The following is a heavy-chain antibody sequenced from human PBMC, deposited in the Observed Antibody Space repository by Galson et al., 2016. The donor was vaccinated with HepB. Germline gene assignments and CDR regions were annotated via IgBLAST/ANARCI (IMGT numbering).Heavy chain of an antibody. V-gene: IGHV3-74*01. Sequence: SLRLSCAASGFAFSSHWMHWVRQDLGKGLVGVSRINSDGTISNYADSVKGRFTISRDNAKNTLYLQMNSRRAEDTAVYFCVRDHSVVPTTAYNWFDPWGRGTLVTVSS. CDR3: VRDHSVVPTTAYNWFDP. J-gene: IGHJ5*02. D-gene: IGHD4-23*01. CDR1: GFAFSSHW. CDR2: INSDGTIS.